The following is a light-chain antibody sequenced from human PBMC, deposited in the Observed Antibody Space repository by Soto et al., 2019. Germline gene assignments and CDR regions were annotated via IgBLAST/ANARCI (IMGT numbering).Light chain of an antibody. V-gene: IGKV1-5*01. J-gene: IGKJ1*01. CDR3: QQYDCFPWT. CDR1: ESVSSV. Sequence: HMTMSPSSLSAPVRDGVTMTCRASESVSSVVACYQQTPGKAPKLLISDSCKLGSGASSRCRGHVSGTEFTLSISGLQPGDATTYCCQQYDCFPWTFGLGCNVDIK. CDR2: DSC.